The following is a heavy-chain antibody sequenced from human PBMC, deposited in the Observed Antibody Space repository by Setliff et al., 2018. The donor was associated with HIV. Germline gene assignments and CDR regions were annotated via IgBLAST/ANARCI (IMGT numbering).Heavy chain of an antibody. CDR1: GFTFNNYA. CDR2: ISDDGSTK. J-gene: IGHJ5*02. D-gene: IGHD2-8*01. V-gene: IGHV3-30*04. CDR3: VRDDTNGPNSLDP. Sequence: GGSLRLSCAASGFTFNNYAMHWVRQAPGKGPECVAVISDDGSTKHYGDSVKGRFTISRDNSKNTLYLEVSSLRAEDTAVCYCVRDDTNGPNSLDPWGQGTRVTVAS.